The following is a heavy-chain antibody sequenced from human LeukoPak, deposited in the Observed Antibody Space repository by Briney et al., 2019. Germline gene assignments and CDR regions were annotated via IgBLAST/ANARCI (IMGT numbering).Heavy chain of an antibody. CDR3: SKDEPLDH. J-gene: IGHJ4*02. Sequence: GGSLRLSCAASGFNFSSLGIHWVRQAPGKGLEWLASSWDDEPNGYYSDSVKGRFTISREKSRKTVHLQMNSLKGDDTAVYYCSKDEPLDHWGQGTLVIVSS. D-gene: IGHD1-14*01. V-gene: IGHV3-30*02. CDR2: SWDDEPNG. CDR1: GFNFSSLG.